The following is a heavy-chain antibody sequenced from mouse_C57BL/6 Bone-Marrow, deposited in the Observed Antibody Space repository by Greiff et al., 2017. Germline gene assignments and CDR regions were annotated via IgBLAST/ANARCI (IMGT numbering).Heavy chain of an antibody. CDR1: GYTFTSYW. CDR3: AISDIITTVVASYYYAMDY. J-gene: IGHJ4*01. CDR2: IHPNSGST. D-gene: IGHD1-1*01. Sequence: QVQLQQPGAELVKPGASVKLSCKASGYTFTSYWMHWVKQRPGQGLEWIGMIHPNSGSTNYNEKFKSKATLTVDKSSSTAYMQLSSLTSEDSAVYYCAISDIITTVVASYYYAMDYWGQGTSVTVSS. V-gene: IGHV1-64*01.